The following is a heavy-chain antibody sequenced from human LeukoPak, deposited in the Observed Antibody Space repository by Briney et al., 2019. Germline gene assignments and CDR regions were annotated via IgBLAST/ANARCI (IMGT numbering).Heavy chain of an antibody. CDR2: IYYSGST. CDR1: GGSISSSSYY. CDR3: ARHGGAIDAFDI. J-gene: IGHJ3*02. Sequence: PSETLSLTCTVSGGSISSSSYYWGWIRQPPGKGLEWIGSIYYSGSTYYNPSLKSRVTISVDTSKNQFSPKLSSVTAADTAVYYCARHGGAIDAFDIWGQGTMVTVSS. D-gene: IGHD4-23*01. V-gene: IGHV4-39*01.